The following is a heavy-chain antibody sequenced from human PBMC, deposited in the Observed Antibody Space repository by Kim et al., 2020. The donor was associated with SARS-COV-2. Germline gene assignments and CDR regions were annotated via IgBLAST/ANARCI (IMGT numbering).Heavy chain of an antibody. Sequence: GGSLRLSCAASGFTFSSYAMSWVRQAPGKGLEWVSAISCSGGSTYYADSVKGRFTISRDNSKNTLYLQMNSLRAEDTAVYYCAKSRRLVTAICGFYYWGHRALVSVSS. J-gene: IGHJ4*01. CDR3: AKSRRLVTAICGFYY. D-gene: IGHD2-21*02. CDR1: GFTFSSYA. CDR2: ISCSGGST. V-gene: IGHV3-23*01.